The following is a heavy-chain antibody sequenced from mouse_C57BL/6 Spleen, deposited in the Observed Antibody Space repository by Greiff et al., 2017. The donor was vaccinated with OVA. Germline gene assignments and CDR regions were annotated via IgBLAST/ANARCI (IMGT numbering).Heavy chain of an antibody. CDR1: GFTFSDYG. Sequence: EVMLVESGGGLVKPGGSLKLSCAASGFTFSDYGMHWVRQAPEKGLEWVAYISSGSSTIYYADTVKGRFTISRDNAKNTLFLQMTSLRSEDTAMYYCARSFITTVVEGAMDYWGQGTSVTVSS. D-gene: IGHD1-1*01. CDR3: ARSFITTVVEGAMDY. CDR2: ISSGSSTI. V-gene: IGHV5-17*01. J-gene: IGHJ4*01.